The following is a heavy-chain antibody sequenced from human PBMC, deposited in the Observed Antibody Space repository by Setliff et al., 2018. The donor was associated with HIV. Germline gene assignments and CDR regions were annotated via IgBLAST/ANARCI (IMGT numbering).Heavy chain of an antibody. CDR2: ISSSDTTI. V-gene: IGHV3-48*01. CDR1: GFTFSSYS. J-gene: IGHJ4*02. Sequence: GSLRLSCAASGFTFSSYSMNWVRQTPGKGLEWVSYISSSDTTIYYADSVKGRFTISRDNSKSTLYLQMNSLRPEDTAVYYCAKDSWGYHYWGQGTLVTVSS. CDR3: AKDSWGYHY. D-gene: IGHD7-27*01.